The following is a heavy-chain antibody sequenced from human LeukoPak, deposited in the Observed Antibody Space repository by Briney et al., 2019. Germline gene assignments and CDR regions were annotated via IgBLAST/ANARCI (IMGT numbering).Heavy chain of an antibody. Sequence: AGTLSLTCTVSGGSISSYYWSWIRQPPGKGLEWIGDVYCGGSTNYNPSLKSRVTISVDTSKNQFSLRLSYVTAADTAVYYCARYIIGGVRGVIEVPYHFDYWGQGTLVTVCS. CDR3: ARYIIGGVRGVIEVPYHFDY. J-gene: IGHJ4*02. CDR1: GGSISSYY. D-gene: IGHD3-10*01. V-gene: IGHV4-59*08. CDR2: VYCGGST.